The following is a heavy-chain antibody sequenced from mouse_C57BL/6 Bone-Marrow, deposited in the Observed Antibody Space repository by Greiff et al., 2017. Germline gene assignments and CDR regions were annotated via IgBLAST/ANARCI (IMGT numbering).Heavy chain of an antibody. D-gene: IGHD1-1*02. Sequence: VHLVESGPGLVQPSQSLSITCTVSGFSLTSYGVHWVRQSPGKGLEWLGVIWSGGSTDYNAAFISRLSISTDNSKSQVFLKMNSLQADDTAIYYCAAHYDYYAMDYWGQGTSVTVSS. CDR1: GFSLTSYG. CDR2: IWSGGST. V-gene: IGHV2-2*01. CDR3: AAHYDYYAMDY. J-gene: IGHJ4*01.